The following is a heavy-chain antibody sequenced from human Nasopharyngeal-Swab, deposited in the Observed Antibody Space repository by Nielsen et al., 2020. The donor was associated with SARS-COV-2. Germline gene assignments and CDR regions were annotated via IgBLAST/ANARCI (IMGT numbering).Heavy chain of an antibody. V-gene: IGHV3-9*01. Sequence: SLKISCAAPGFTFDDYAMHWVRQAPGKGLEWVSGISWNSGSIGYADSVKGRFTISRDNAKNSLYLQMNSLRAEDTALYYCAKAYCSSTSCYHYFDYWGQGTLVTVSS. D-gene: IGHD2-2*01. J-gene: IGHJ4*02. CDR3: AKAYCSSTSCYHYFDY. CDR2: ISWNSGSI. CDR1: GFTFDDYA.